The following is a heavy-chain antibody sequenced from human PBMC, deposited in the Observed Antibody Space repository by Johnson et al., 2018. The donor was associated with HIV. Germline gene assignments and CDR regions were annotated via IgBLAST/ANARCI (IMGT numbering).Heavy chain of an antibody. J-gene: IGHJ3*02. Sequence: QMLLVESGGGVVQPGGSLRLSCAASGFTFSSYGMHWVRQAPGKGLEWVAFIRYDGSNKYYADSVKGRFTISRDNSKNTLYLQMNSLRAEDTAVYYCATLNGHALDIWGQGTMVTVSS. CDR3: ATLNGHALDI. V-gene: IGHV3-30*02. CDR1: GFTFSSYG. CDR2: IRYDGSNK.